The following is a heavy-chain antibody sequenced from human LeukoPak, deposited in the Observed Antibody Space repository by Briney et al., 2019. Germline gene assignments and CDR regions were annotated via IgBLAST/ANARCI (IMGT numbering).Heavy chain of an antibody. CDR1: GGSISSGGYS. J-gene: IGHJ4*02. CDR3: ARAPHYYYDSSAYSGPPFDY. CDR2: IYHSGST. V-gene: IGHV4-30-2*01. Sequence: SQTLSLTCAVSGGSISSGGYSWSWIRQPPGKGLEWIGYIYHSGSTYYNPSLKSRVTISVDRSKNQFSLKLISVTAADTAVYYCARAPHYYYDSSAYSGPPFDYWGQGTLVTVSS. D-gene: IGHD3-22*01.